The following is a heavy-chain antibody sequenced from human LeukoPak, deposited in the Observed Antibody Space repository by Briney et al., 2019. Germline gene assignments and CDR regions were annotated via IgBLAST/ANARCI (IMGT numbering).Heavy chain of an antibody. D-gene: IGHD3-22*01. V-gene: IGHV3-9*01. CDR2: ISWNSGSI. J-gene: IGHJ1*01. CDR3: ARDGHYDSSGYYYGYFQH. CDR1: GFTFDDYA. Sequence: GGSLRLSCAASGFTFDDYAMHWVRQAPGKGLEWVSGISWNSGSIGYADSVKGRFTISRDNAKNSLYLQMNSLRAEDTAVYYCARDGHYDSSGYYYGYFQHWGQGTLVTVSS.